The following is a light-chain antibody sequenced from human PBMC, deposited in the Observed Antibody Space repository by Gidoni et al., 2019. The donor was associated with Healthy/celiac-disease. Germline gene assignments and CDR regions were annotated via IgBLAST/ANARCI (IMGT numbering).Light chain of an antibody. Sequence: DIQMTQSPSTLSASVGDRVTITCRASQSISSWLTWYQQKPGKAPKLLIYKASSLESGVPSRFSGSGSGTEFTLTISSLQTDDFATYYCKQYNSYPCSFGQGTKLEIK. CDR2: KAS. CDR1: QSISSW. CDR3: KQYNSYPCS. J-gene: IGKJ2*04. V-gene: IGKV1-5*03.